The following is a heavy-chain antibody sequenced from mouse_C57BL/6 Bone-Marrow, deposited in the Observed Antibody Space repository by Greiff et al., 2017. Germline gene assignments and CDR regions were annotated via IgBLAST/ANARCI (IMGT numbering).Heavy chain of an antibody. V-gene: IGHV1-36*01. CDR3: ARWHYGSSYPFDY. Sequence: VQLKESGPVLVKPGPSVKISCKASGFTFTDYYMHWVKQSHGKSLEWIGLVYPYNGGTSYNQKFKGKATLTVDTSSSTAYMELNILTSEDSAVYYCARWHYGSSYPFDYWGQGTTLTVSS. CDR1: GFTFTDYY. J-gene: IGHJ2*01. CDR2: VYPYNGGT. D-gene: IGHD1-1*01.